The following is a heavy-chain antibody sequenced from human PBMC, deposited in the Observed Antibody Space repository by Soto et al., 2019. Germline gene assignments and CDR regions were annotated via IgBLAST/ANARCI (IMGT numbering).Heavy chain of an antibody. J-gene: IGHJ4*02. V-gene: IGHV4-61*01. CDR3: ARHVQWLVTFDY. CDR1: GGSVSSGNYY. Sequence: SETLSLTCTVSGGSVSSGNYYCSWIRQPPGKGLEWISYMYYSGTTNYNPSLKSRATISVDTSKNQFALKLSSVTAADTAVYYCARHVQWLVTFDYWGQGTLVTVSS. CDR2: MYYSGTT. D-gene: IGHD6-19*01.